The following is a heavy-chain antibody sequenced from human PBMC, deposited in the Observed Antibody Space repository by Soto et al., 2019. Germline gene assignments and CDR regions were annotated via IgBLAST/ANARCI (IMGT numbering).Heavy chain of an antibody. CDR1: GGSISSYY. CDR3: ARLGYYYDSSGYYYAFDY. V-gene: IGHV4-59*01. D-gene: IGHD3-22*01. Sequence: SETMCLTWTVSGGSISSYYWRWIRQPPGKGLEWIGYIYYSGSTNYNPSLKSRVTISVDTSKNQFSLKLSSVTAADTAVYYCARLGYYYDSSGYYYAFDYWGQGTLVTVSS. J-gene: IGHJ4*02. CDR2: IYYSGST.